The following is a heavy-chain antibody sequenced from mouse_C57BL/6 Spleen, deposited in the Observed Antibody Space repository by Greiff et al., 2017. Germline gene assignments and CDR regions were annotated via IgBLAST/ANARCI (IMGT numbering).Heavy chain of an antibody. J-gene: IGHJ4*01. Sequence: EVKLVESGGGLVKPGGSLKLSCAASGFTFSDYGMHWVRQAPEKGLEWVAYISSGSSTIYYADTVKGRFTISRDNAKNTLFLQITSLRSEDTAMXYCAPSHYGNYEDMDYWGQGTSVTVSS. CDR1: GFTFSDYG. CDR2: ISSGSSTI. V-gene: IGHV5-17*01. CDR3: APSHYGNYEDMDY. D-gene: IGHD2-1*01.